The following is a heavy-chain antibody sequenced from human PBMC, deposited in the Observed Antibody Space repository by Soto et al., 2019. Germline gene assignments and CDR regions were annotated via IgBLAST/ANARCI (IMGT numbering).Heavy chain of an antibody. Sequence: AGGSLRLSCAASGFTFSSYGMHWVRQAPGKGLEWVAVISYDGSNKYYADSVKGRFTISRDNSKNTLYLQMNSLRAEDTAVYYCAKDRGYYYDSSGYYGYWGQGTLVTVSS. J-gene: IGHJ4*02. V-gene: IGHV3-30*18. D-gene: IGHD3-22*01. CDR2: ISYDGSNK. CDR3: AKDRGYYYDSSGYYGY. CDR1: GFTFSSYG.